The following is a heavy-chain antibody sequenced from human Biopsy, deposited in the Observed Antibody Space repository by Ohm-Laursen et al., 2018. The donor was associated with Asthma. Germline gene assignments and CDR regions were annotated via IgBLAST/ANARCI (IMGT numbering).Heavy chain of an antibody. V-gene: IGHV1-18*01. CDR3: ARAGEDEKDEGRGG. CDR2: ISVYNGNT. J-gene: IGHJ6*04. CDR1: GYTFNSAG. D-gene: IGHD3-16*01. Sequence: ASVKVSCKTSGYTFNSAGITWVRQAPGQGLEWMGWISVYNGNTKVAQKLQDRVTMITDTSTSTAYMELRSLRSDDTAVYFCARAGEDEKDEGRGGGGKGKKVTVSP.